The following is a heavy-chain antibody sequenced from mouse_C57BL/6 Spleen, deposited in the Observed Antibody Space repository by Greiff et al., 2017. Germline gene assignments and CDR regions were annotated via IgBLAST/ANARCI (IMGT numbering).Heavy chain of an antibody. CDR2: INPSNGGT. Sequence: QVQLQQPGTELVKPGASVKLSCKASGYTFTSYWMHWVKQRPGQGLEWIGNINPSNGGTNYNEKFKSKATLTVDKSSSTAYMQLSSLTSEDSAVDYCACSTVASYAMDYWGQGTSVTVSS. V-gene: IGHV1-53*01. CDR1: GYTFTSYW. J-gene: IGHJ4*01. D-gene: IGHD1-1*01. CDR3: ACSTVASYAMDY.